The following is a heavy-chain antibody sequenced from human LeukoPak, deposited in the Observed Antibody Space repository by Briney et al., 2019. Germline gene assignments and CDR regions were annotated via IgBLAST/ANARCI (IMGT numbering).Heavy chain of an antibody. CDR1: GXTFSSYW. CDR3: AKYYYDGDAYSFDY. V-gene: IGHV3-74*01. CDR2: INGDGSST. J-gene: IGHJ4*02. Sequence: GGSLRLSCAASGXTFSSYWVHWVRQAPGKGLEWVSSINGDGSSTYYADSVKGRFTISRDNSKNTLSLQMSSLSAEDTALYYCAKYYYDGDAYSFDYWGQGTLVTVSS. D-gene: IGHD3-22*01.